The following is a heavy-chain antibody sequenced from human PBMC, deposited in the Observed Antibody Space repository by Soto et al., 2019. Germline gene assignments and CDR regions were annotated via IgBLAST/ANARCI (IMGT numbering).Heavy chain of an antibody. CDR3: AKRIAAAGTNALDV. D-gene: IGHD6-13*01. J-gene: IGHJ6*02. CDR2: ISGSGGST. V-gene: IGHV3-23*01. CDR1: GFTFSTYA. Sequence: EVQLLESGGGLVRPGGSLGLSCAASGFTFSTYAMSWVRQAPGKGLEWFSSISGSGGSTYYADSVKGRFTVSRDNSKNTLYLRMNSLRAEDTAVYYCAKRIAAAGTNALDVWGQGTTVTVSS.